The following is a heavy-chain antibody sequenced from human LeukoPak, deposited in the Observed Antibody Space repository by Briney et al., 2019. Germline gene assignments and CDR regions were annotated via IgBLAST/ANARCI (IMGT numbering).Heavy chain of an antibody. D-gene: IGHD3-10*01. V-gene: IGHV3-23*01. CDR3: AKRGVVVRVILVGFHKEANYFDS. CDR2: ISGSGGGT. CDR1: GITLSNYG. J-gene: IGHJ4*02. Sequence: GGSLRLSCAVSGITLSNYGMGWVRQAPGKGLEWVAGISGSGGGTNYADSVKGRFTISRDNPKNTLCLQMDSLRAEDTAVYFCAKRGVVVRVILVGFHKEANYFDSWGQGALVTVSS.